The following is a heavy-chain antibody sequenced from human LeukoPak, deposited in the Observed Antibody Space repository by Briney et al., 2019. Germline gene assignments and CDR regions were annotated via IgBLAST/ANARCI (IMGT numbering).Heavy chain of an antibody. V-gene: IGHV4-39*07. CDR2: MSYSGRT. Sequence: SETLSLTCTVSGGSISSYYRSWIRQPPGKGLEWIGSMSYSGRTYYNPSLKTRVTVSLDTSKNQFSLNLISVTAADTAVYYCARSPQGTATTANWLDPWGQGTLVTVSS. J-gene: IGHJ5*02. CDR3: ARSPQGTATTANWLDP. CDR1: GGSISSYY. D-gene: IGHD4-17*01.